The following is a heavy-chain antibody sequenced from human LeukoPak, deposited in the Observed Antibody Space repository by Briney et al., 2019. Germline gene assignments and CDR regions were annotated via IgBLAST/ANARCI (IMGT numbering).Heavy chain of an antibody. Sequence: GGSLRLSCAASRFTLSTYWMNWVRQAPGKGLEWVAHIKQDGSQEYYVDSVKGRFTISRDSAKNSLYLQMNSLRAEDTAVYYCARGVPYDSWSGPHYSDYWGQGTLVTVSS. D-gene: IGHD3-3*01. CDR1: RFTLSTYW. V-gene: IGHV3-7*01. CDR2: IKQDGSQE. J-gene: IGHJ4*02. CDR3: ARGVPYDSWSGPHYSDY.